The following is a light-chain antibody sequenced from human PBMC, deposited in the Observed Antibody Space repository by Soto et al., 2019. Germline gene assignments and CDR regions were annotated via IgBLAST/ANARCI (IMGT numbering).Light chain of an antibody. J-gene: IGKJ5*01. V-gene: IGKV3-20*01. CDR1: QSVSSSY. Sequence: EIVLTQSPATLSLSPGERATLSCGASQSVSSSYLAWYQHKPGQAPRLLISGASNRASGIPARFSAWGSGTDFTLTISRVDPADFAFYYCQQYFTSPITFGQGTRLEI. CDR3: QQYFTSPIT. CDR2: GAS.